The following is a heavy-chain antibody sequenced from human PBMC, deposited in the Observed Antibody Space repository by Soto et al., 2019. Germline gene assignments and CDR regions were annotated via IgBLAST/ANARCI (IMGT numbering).Heavy chain of an antibody. CDR2: LYWDDDK. J-gene: IGHJ4*02. V-gene: IGHV2-5*02. CDR1: GFSLSTTGVA. D-gene: IGHD4-17*01. CDR3: ARRPPQGFYGDCPFDY. Sequence: QITLKESGPTLVKPTQTLTLTCTFSGFSLSTTGVAVGWIRQPPGKALEWLAVLYWDDDKRYSPSLKNRLTVTKDTSKNQVILTMTNMDPADTATYYCARRPPQGFYGDCPFDYWGQGTLVTVSS.